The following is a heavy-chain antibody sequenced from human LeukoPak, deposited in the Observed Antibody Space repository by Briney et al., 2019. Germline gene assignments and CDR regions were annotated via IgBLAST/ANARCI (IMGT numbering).Heavy chain of an antibody. V-gene: IGHV3-23*01. D-gene: IGHD3-22*01. CDR2: ISGSGGST. Sequence: GGSLRLSCAASGFTFSSYAMSWVRQAPGKGLEWVSAISGSGGSTYHADSVKGRFTISRDNSKNTLYLQMNSLRAEDTAVYYCAKIPDSKVVGTLVDYWGQGTLVTVSS. J-gene: IGHJ4*02. CDR3: AKIPDSKVVGTLVDY. CDR1: GFTFSSYA.